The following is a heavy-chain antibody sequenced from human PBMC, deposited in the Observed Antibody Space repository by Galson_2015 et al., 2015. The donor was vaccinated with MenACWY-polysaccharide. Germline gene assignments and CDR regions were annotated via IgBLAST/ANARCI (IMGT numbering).Heavy chain of an antibody. CDR2: VFYTGTT. J-gene: IGHJ6*02. V-gene: IGHV4-39*01. Sequence: LSLTCTVSGGSISGSSYYWGWIRQPPGKGLEWIGSVFYTGTTYYNPSLRSRVTISVDTPNNQFSLRLISVTAADTAVYYCARRRSNSPGSGMDVWGQGTTVTVSS. CDR1: GGSISGSSYY. D-gene: IGHD3-10*01. CDR3: ARRRSNSPGSGMDV.